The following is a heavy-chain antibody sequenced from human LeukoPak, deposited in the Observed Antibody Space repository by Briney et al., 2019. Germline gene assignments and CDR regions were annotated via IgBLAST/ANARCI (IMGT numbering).Heavy chain of an antibody. Sequence: ASVKVSCKASGYTFNSYGISWVRQAPGQGLEWMGWISAYNGNTNYAQNLQGRVTMTTDTSTSTAYMELGSLRSVDTAVYYCAREYDILTGYHAYFDYWGQGTLVTVSS. CDR1: GYTFNSYG. J-gene: IGHJ4*02. V-gene: IGHV1-18*01. CDR3: AREYDILTGYHAYFDY. D-gene: IGHD3-9*01. CDR2: ISAYNGNT.